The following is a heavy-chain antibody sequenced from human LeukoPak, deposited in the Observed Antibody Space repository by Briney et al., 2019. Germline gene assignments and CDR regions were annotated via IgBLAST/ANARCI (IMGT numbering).Heavy chain of an antibody. CDR1: GITLSNYA. J-gene: IGHJ4*02. Sequence: GGSLRLSCVVSGITLSNYAMSWVRQAPGKGLEWVSGISESGGSTKYADSVKGRFTIFRDNSLNTVYLQMNSLRAEDTAVYFCAKRGIVIRGVLIIGFHKEAYYFDYWGQGILVTVSS. V-gene: IGHV3-23*01. CDR3: AKRGIVIRGVLIIGFHKEAYYFDY. CDR2: ISESGGST. D-gene: IGHD3-10*01.